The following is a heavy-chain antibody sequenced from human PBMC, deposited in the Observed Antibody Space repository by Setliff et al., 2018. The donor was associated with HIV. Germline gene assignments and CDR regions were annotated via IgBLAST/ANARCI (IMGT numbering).Heavy chain of an antibody. J-gene: IGHJ5*02. V-gene: IGHV3-30*03. CDR2: ILNDGSRE. Sequence: LRLSCAASGFNFNSYGMHWVRQAPGKGLEWVAVILNDGSREHYADSVKGRFSISRDNSKNSLFLHMSSLRAEDTAVYYCARVLLVTNPVYGVVSNWFDPWGQGTLVTVSS. CDR1: GFNFNSYG. CDR3: ARVLLVTNPVYGVVSNWFDP. D-gene: IGHD3-3*01.